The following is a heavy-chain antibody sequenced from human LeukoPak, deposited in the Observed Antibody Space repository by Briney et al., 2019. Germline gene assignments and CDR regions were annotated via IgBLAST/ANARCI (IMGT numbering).Heavy chain of an antibody. CDR3: ARDPGYGLGVDYGDY. CDR2: IHRGGNT. D-gene: IGHD3-10*01. CDR1: GGSISSSSYY. V-gene: IGHV3-66*01. Sequence: PSETLSLTCTVSGGSISSSSYYWGWVRQAPGKGLEWLSVIHRGGNTYYADSVKGRFTISRDSSKNTVFLQMDSLRAEDTAVYYCARDPGYGLGVDYGDYWGQGTLVTVSS. J-gene: IGHJ4*02.